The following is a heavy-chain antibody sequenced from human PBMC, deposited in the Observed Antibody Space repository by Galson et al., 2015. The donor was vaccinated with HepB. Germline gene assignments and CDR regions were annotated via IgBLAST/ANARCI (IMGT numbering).Heavy chain of an antibody. CDR1: GFTFNKYT. CDR2: ISSDGSTK. J-gene: IGHJ4*02. Sequence: SLRLSCAASGFTFNKYTFHWVRQAPGKGLEWVAFISSDGSTKYYAGSVKGRFTISRDNSENTLYVQMNSLRVEDTAVYYCARAGMTIFGVVHYFEYWGQGTLVTVSP. CDR3: ARAGMTIFGVVHYFEY. V-gene: IGHV3-30-3*01. D-gene: IGHD3-3*01.